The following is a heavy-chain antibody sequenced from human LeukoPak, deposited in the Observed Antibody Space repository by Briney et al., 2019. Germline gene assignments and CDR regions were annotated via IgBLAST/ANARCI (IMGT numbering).Heavy chain of an antibody. V-gene: IGHV4-61*02. CDR1: GGSVTSGNYY. CDR2: IYTNGGA. CDR3: AREPPGY. J-gene: IGHJ4*02. Sequence: SQTLSLTCTVSGGSVTSGNYYWNWIRQPAGKGLEWIGRIYTNGGASYNPSLESRVTISIDASKNQFSLKLSSVTAADTAVYYCAREPPGYWGQGILVTVSS.